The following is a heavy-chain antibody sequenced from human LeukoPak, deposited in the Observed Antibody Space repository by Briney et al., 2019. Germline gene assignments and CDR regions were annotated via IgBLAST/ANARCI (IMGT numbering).Heavy chain of an antibody. CDR3: ARDLGGYYDILTGSLDY. J-gene: IGHJ4*02. D-gene: IGHD3-9*01. CDR2: INPNSGGT. V-gene: IGHV1-2*02. Sequence: ASVKVSCKASGYTFTGYYMHWVRRAPGQGLEWMGWINPNSGGTNYAQKFQGRVTMTRDTSISTAYMELSRLRSDDTAVYYCARDLGGYYDILTGSLDYWGQGTLVTVSS. CDR1: GYTFTGYY.